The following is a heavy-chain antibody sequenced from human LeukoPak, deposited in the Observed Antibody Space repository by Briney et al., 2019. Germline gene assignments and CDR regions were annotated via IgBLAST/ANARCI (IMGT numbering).Heavy chain of an antibody. V-gene: IGHV4-59*08. CDR3: ARLPSSSWYSAFDI. D-gene: IGHD6-13*01. Sequence: PSETLSLTCTVSGGSISSYYWSWIRQPPGKGLEWIGYIYYSGSTNYNPSLKSRVTISVDTSKNQFSLKLSPVTAADTAVYYCARLPSSSWYSAFDIWGQGTMVTVSS. CDR1: GGSISSYY. J-gene: IGHJ3*02. CDR2: IYYSGST.